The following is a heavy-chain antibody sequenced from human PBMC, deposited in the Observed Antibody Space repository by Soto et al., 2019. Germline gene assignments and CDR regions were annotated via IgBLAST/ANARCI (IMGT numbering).Heavy chain of an antibody. V-gene: IGHV1-18*01. D-gene: IGHD6-13*01. J-gene: IGHJ4*02. CDR1: GYTFTSYG. CDR2: ISAYNGNT. Sequence: GASVKVSCKASGYTFTSYGISWVRQAPGQGLEWMGWISAYNGNTNYAQKLQGRVTMTTDTSTSTAYMELRSLRSDDTAVYYCARVWREIAAAVVFDYWGQGTLVTVSS. CDR3: ARVWREIAAAVVFDY.